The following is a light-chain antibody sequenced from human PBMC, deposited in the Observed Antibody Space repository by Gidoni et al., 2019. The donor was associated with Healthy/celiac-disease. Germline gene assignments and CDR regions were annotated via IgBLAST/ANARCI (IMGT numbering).Light chain of an antibody. Sequence: SSVLTPPPSASVAPGRTARITCGGNNIGSKSVHWYQQKPGQAPVLVVYDDRDRPSGIPERFAGSNSGNTATLTSSRVEAGDEADYYCKVWDSSSDHVVFGGGTKLTVL. CDR3: KVWDSSSDHVV. CDR1: NIGSKS. J-gene: IGLJ2*01. CDR2: DDR. V-gene: IGLV3-21*02.